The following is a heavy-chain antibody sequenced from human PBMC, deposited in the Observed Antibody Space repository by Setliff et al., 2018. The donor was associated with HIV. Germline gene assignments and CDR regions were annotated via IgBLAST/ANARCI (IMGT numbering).Heavy chain of an antibody. D-gene: IGHD3-16*01. CDR3: TTGGAD. J-gene: IGHJ4*02. V-gene: IGHV3-15*01. Sequence: GGSLRLSCTASGFTFGDYAMSWVRQAPGKGLEWVGRIKSNIDGGTRDYAAPVKGRFTISRDDSKNTVYLQMNSLKSEDSALYYCTTGGADWGQGTRVTVSS. CDR1: GFTFGDYA. CDR2: IKSNIDGGTR.